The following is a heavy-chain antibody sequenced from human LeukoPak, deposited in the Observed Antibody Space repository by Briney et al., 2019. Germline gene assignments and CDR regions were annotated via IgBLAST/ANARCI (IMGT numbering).Heavy chain of an antibody. V-gene: IGHV4-59*01. CDR2: IYYSGST. CDR1: GGSISGYH. Sequence: SETLSLTCTVSGGSISGYHWSWIRQPPGKGLEWIGYIYYSGSTNYNPSLKSRVTISVDTSKNHFSLKLSSVTAADTAVYYCAKTIAVANTADWFDPWGQGTLVTVSS. J-gene: IGHJ5*02. CDR3: AKTIAVANTADWFDP. D-gene: IGHD6-19*01.